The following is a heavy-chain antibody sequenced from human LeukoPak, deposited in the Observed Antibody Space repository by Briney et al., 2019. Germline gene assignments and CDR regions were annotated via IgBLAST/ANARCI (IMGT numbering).Heavy chain of an antibody. D-gene: IGHD3-10*01. Sequence: PGGSLRLSSAASGFTFSDYYMSWVRQAPGKGLEWVANIKQDGSEKYYVDSVKGRFTISRDNAKNSLYLQMNSLRAEDTAVYYCARGSEGSGSLDYWGQGTLVTVSS. V-gene: IGHV3-7*04. J-gene: IGHJ4*02. CDR3: ARGSEGSGSLDY. CDR1: GFTFSDYY. CDR2: IKQDGSEK.